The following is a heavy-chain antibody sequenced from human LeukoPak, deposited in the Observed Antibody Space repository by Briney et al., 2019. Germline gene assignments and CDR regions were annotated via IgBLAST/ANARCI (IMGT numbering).Heavy chain of an antibody. V-gene: IGHV3-23*01. Sequence: GGSLRLSCAASGFTFSGSGMSWVRQASGRGLEWVSLISASGGNSYYADSVKGRFTVSRDSSKNTLHLQMNSLRAEDTAVYYRARDIEFRCWGQGTLDTVSS. J-gene: IGHJ4*02. D-gene: IGHD2-15*01. CDR1: GFTFSGSG. CDR3: ARDIEFRC. CDR2: ISASGGNS.